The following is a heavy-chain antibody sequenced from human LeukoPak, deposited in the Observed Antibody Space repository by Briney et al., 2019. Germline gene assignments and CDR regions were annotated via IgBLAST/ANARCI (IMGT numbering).Heavy chain of an antibody. D-gene: IGHD6-19*01. Sequence: GGSLRLSCAASGFTFSSYWMSWVRQAPGKGLEWVANIKQDGSEKYYVDSVKGRFTISRDNAKNSLYLQMNSLRAEDTAVYYCARDPNSSGWKYNPDWGQGTLVTVSS. J-gene: IGHJ4*02. CDR3: ARDPNSSGWKYNPD. CDR1: GFTFSSYW. V-gene: IGHV3-7*03. CDR2: IKQDGSEK.